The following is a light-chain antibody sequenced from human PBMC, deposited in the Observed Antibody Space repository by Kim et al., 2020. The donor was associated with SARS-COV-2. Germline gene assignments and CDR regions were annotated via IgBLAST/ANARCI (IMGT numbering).Light chain of an antibody. J-gene: IGKJ1*01. CDR1: QSVHIW. Sequence: DIQMTQSPAFLSASVEDTVTITCRASQSVHIWLAWYQKIPGKAPKLLIHQASNLQSGVPSRFSGRGSGSEFTLTINSLQSGDFATYYCQQYHTHSTFGQGTKVDIK. CDR2: QAS. CDR3: QQYHTHST. V-gene: IGKV1-5*03.